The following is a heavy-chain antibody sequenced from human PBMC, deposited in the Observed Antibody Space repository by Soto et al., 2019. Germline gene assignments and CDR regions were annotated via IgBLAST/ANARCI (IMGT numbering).Heavy chain of an antibody. CDR3: ATVDYDILTGYMDY. V-gene: IGHV1-24*01. Sequence: ASVKVSCKASGYTFTSYDINWVRQATGQGLEWMGGFDPEDGETIYAQKFQGRVTMTEDTSTDTAYMELSSLRSEDTAVYYCATVDYDILTGYMDYWGQGTLVTVSS. D-gene: IGHD3-9*01. CDR1: GYTFTSYD. J-gene: IGHJ4*02. CDR2: FDPEDGET.